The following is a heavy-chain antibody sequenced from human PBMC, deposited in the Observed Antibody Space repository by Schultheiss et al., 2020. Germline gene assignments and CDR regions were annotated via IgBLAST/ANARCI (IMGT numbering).Heavy chain of an antibody. CDR3: ARVGNIVRRRPNWFDP. CDR1: GYTFTSYY. Sequence: ASVTVSFKASGYTFTSYYMHWVRQAPGQGLEWMGIINPSGGSTSYAQKFQGRVTMTRDTSTSTVYMELSSLRSEDTAVYYCARVGNIVRRRPNWFDPWGQGTLVSV. V-gene: IGHV1-46*01. CDR2: INPSGGST. J-gene: IGHJ5*02. D-gene: IGHD2/OR15-2a*01.